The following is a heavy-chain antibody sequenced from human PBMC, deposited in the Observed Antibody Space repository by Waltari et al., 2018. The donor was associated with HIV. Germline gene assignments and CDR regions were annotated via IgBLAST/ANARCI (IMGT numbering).Heavy chain of an antibody. Sequence: QITLKESGPTLVKPTQTLTLTCTFSGFSLSTSGVGVGWIRQPPGKALEWLALIYWDDDKRYSPSLKSRLTITKDTSKNQVVLTMTNMDPVDTATYYCAHSYCSSTSCSHDAFDIWGQGTMVTVSS. CDR1: GFSLSTSGVG. D-gene: IGHD2-2*01. J-gene: IGHJ3*02. V-gene: IGHV2-5*02. CDR2: IYWDDDK. CDR3: AHSYCSSTSCSHDAFDI.